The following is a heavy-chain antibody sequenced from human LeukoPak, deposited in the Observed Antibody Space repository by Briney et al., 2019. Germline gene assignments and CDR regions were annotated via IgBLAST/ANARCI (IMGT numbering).Heavy chain of an antibody. V-gene: IGHV3-21*01. J-gene: IGHJ5*02. CDR2: ISSSSSYI. Sequence: PGGSLRLSCAASGFTFSSYSMNWVRQAPGKGLEWVSSISSSSSYIYYADSVKGRFTISRDNAKNSLYLQMNSLRAEDTAVYYCARSWLRYFDWLGTPTKNWFDPWGQGTLVTVSS. CDR3: ARSWLRYFDWLGTPTKNWFDP. CDR1: GFTFSSYS. D-gene: IGHD3-9*01.